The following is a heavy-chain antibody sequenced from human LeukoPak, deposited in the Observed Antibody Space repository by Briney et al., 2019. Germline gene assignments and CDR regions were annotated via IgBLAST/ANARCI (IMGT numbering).Heavy chain of an antibody. CDR2: IYYTGST. D-gene: IGHD1-26*01. CDR3: ARLRASGSYYSYYFDY. Sequence: PSETLSLTCTVSGGSIRSSSYYWGWIRQPPGKGLEWIGCIYYTGSTYYNPSLKSRVTISVDTSKNQFSLKLSSVTAADTAVYYCARLRASGSYYSYYFDYWGQGTLVTVSS. CDR1: GGSIRSSSYY. V-gene: IGHV4-39*01. J-gene: IGHJ4*02.